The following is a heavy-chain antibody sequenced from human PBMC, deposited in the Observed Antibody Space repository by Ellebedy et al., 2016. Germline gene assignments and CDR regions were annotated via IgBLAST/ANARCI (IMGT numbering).Heavy chain of an antibody. CDR3: ARGYSGYDEARGYSYGYRYFDL. D-gene: IGHD5-18*01. V-gene: IGHV3-7*03. CDR1: GFTFNIYW. Sequence: GGSLRLSCAASGFTFNIYWMSWVRQAPGKGLEWVANIKVDGSEKYYVDSVKGRFTISRDNAKNSLYLEMNSLRAEDTAVYYCARGYSGYDEARGYSYGYRYFDLWGRGTLVTVSS. CDR2: IKVDGSEK. J-gene: IGHJ2*01.